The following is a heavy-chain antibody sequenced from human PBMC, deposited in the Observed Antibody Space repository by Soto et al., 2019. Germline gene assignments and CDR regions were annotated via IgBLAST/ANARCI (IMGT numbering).Heavy chain of an antibody. V-gene: IGHV3-30*19. D-gene: IGHD3-10*01. J-gene: IGHJ4*02. CDR1: GFIFNNYG. CDR3: ARDKGLLFDRYFDY. CDR2: VSRDGSTK. Sequence: QVQLVESGGGVVQPGRSLRLSCSVSGFIFNNYGIHWVRQAPGKGLEWVTVVSRDGSTKYYADSVKGRFTISRDNSKNTVSLQMNSLGPEDTAMYYCARDKGLLFDRYFDYWCQGTLVTVSS.